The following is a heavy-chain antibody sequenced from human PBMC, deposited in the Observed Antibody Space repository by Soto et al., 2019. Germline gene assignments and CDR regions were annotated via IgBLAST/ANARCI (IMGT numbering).Heavy chain of an antibody. CDR2: IYSGGST. J-gene: IGHJ4*02. CDR1: GFTVSSNY. V-gene: IGHV3-53*01. CDR3: ASRPLSSGYYYGVPTN. D-gene: IGHD3-22*01. Sequence: GGSLRLSCAASGFTVSSNYMSWVRQAPGKGLEWVSVIYSGGSTYYADSVKGRFTISRDNSKNTLYLQMNSLRAEDTAVYYCASRPLSSGYYYGVPTNWGQGTLVTVSS.